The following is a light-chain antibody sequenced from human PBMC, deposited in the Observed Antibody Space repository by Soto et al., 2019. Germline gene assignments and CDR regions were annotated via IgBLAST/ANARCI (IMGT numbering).Light chain of an antibody. CDR2: DAS. CDR3: QQYNGYWT. V-gene: IGKV3-11*01. CDR1: QSVSSY. Sequence: EIVLTQSPATLSLSPGERATLSCRASQSVSSYLAWYQQKPGQAPRLLIYDASNRATGIPARFSGSGSGTDFTLTISSLEPDDSASYYCQQYNGYWTFGQGTRVEIK. J-gene: IGKJ1*01.